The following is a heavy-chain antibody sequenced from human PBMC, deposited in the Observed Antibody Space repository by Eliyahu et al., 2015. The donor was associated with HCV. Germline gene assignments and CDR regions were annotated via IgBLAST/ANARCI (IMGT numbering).Heavy chain of an antibody. CDR2: IGPDNGDT. D-gene: IGHD1-26*01. V-gene: IGHV1-18*01. CDR1: GYSIQXXG. CDR3: ARAASGHDY. Sequence: QVQLEQSGTEVXKPGASVKVSCKTSGYSIQXXGISWVRQAPGQGLEWMGWIGPDNGDTNYAQNLQGRVTMTADTSTNTAYMELRSLRSDDTAVYYCARAASGHDYWGQGTQVIVSP. J-gene: IGHJ4*02.